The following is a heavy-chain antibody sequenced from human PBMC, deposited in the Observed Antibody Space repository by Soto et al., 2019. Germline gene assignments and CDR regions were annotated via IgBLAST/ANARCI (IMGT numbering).Heavy chain of an antibody. CDR3: AKDSWAIFGVPAGEYYAMDV. Sequence: EVQLLESGGAPVQSGGSLRLSCVASGFTFENYAMSWVRQAPGKGLEWVSAISGSGGTTYYSDSVKGRFTISRDYSKNTVYLQMNDLRVEDAAEYFCAKDSWAIFGVPAGEYYAMDVWGQGTTVTVSS. CDR2: ISGSGGTT. CDR1: GFTFENYA. V-gene: IGHV3-23*01. J-gene: IGHJ6*02. D-gene: IGHD3-3*01.